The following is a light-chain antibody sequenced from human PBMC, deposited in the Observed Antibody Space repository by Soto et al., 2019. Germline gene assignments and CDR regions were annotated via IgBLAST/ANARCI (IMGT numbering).Light chain of an antibody. CDR2: GAS. CDR1: QSVSSN. J-gene: IGKJ5*01. CDR3: QQYNNWPPIT. V-gene: IGKV3-15*01. Sequence: EMVLTQSPATLSVNPGERATLSCRASQSVSSNLAWYQQKPGQAPRLLIYGASTRATGIPARFSGSGSGTEFTLTISSLQSEDFAVYYCQQYNNWPPITFGQGTRLEIK.